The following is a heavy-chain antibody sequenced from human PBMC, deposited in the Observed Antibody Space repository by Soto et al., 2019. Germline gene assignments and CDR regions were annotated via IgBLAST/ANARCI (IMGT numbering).Heavy chain of an antibody. CDR2: ISGSGGST. CDR1: GFTFSSYA. CDR3: AKADGYFVRGVGFGGGLLGD. Sequence: LRLSCAASGFTFSSYAMSWVRQAPGKGLEWVSAISGSGGSTYYADSVKGRIPISRDNSKNPRYLKMNSMRAEDTAVYYCAKADGYFVRGVGFGGGLLGDRGQRTLVTVSS. J-gene: IGHJ4*02. D-gene: IGHD3-10*01. V-gene: IGHV3-23*01.